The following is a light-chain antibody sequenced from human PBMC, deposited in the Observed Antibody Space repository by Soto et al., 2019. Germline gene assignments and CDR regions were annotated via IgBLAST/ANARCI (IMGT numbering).Light chain of an antibody. J-gene: IGKJ1*01. CDR3: HKYNSAPWT. Sequence: DIQMTQSPSSLSTSVVDRVTITCRASQGISNYLAWYQQKPGKVTKLLIYAESTLQSGVPSRFSGSGSGKDFTITISTLQPEDVATYYCHKYNSAPWTFGQGTKV. CDR2: AES. V-gene: IGKV1-27*01. CDR1: QGISNY.